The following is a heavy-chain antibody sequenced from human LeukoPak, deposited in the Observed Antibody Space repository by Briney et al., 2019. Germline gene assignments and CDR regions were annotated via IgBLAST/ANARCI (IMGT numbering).Heavy chain of an antibody. CDR1: GGSISSSSYY. Sequence: PSETLSLTCTVSGGSISSSSYYWGSIRQPPGKGLEWIGSIYYSGSTYYNPSLKSRVTISVDTSKNQFSLKLSSVTAADTAVYYCASQTYYYDRSGYPPGGYYMDVWGKGTTVTVSS. V-gene: IGHV4-39*07. CDR2: IYYSGST. D-gene: IGHD3-22*01. J-gene: IGHJ6*03. CDR3: ASQTYYYDRSGYPPGGYYMDV.